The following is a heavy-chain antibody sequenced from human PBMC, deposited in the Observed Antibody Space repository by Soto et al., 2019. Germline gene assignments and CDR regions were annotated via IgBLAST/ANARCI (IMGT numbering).Heavy chain of an antibody. J-gene: IGHJ4*02. V-gene: IGHV3-11*01. CDR1: GFTFSDYY. CDR3: ARARHYDYIWGSYRPTYYFDY. CDR2: ISSSGSTI. Sequence: GGSLRLSCAASGFTFSDYYMSWIRQAPGKGLEWVSYISSSGSTIYYADSVKGRFTISRDNAKNSLYLQMNSLRAEDTTVYYCARARHYDYIWGSYRPTYYFDYWGQGTLVTVSS. D-gene: IGHD3-16*02.